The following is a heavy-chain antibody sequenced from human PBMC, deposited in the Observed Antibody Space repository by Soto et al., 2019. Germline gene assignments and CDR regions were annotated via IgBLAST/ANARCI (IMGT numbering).Heavy chain of an antibody. D-gene: IGHD6-6*01. CDR2: IYPGDSDT. CDR3: ARTRSFTLGFYYDGMDV. CDR1: GYSFASYW. Sequence: PGASLKISGQGSGYSFASYWIGWVRQMPGKDLEWMGIIYPGDSDTRYSPSFQGQVTISADKSLRTAYLQWTSLKASDTALYYCARTRSFTLGFYYDGMDVWGQGTTVTVSS. J-gene: IGHJ6*02. V-gene: IGHV5-51*01.